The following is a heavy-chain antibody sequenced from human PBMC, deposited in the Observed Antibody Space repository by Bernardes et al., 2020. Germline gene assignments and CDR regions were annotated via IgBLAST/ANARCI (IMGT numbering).Heavy chain of an antibody. V-gene: IGHV3-53*01. D-gene: IGHD3-10*01. CDR3: ARGVTMVQGPSIRGHWFDP. CDR2: IYSGGST. Sequence: GGSLRLSCAASGFTVSSNYMSRVRQAPGKGLEWVSVIYSGGSTYYADSVKGRFTISRDNSKNTLYLQMNSLRAEDTAVYYCARGVTMVQGPSIRGHWFDPWGQGTLVTVSS. CDR1: GFTVSSNY. J-gene: IGHJ5*02.